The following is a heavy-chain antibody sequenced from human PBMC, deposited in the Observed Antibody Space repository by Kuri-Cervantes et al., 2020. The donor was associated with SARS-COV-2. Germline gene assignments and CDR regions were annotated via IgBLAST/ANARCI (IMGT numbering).Heavy chain of an antibody. CDR2: MSPNSANT. V-gene: IGHV1-8*02. CDR3: ARDGGIAAATSEGAFDI. Sequence: ASVKVSCKASGYTFTSYDINWVRQATGQGLEWMGWMSPNSANTGYAQKLQGRVTMTTDTSTSTAYMELRSLRSDDTAVYYCARDGGIAAATSEGAFDIWGQGTMVTVSS. J-gene: IGHJ3*02. CDR1: GYTFTSYD. D-gene: IGHD6-13*01.